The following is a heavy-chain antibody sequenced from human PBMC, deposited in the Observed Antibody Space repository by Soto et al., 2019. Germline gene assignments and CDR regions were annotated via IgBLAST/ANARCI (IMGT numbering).Heavy chain of an antibody. D-gene: IGHD3-16*01. Sequence: QVQLVEAGGGVVQPGTSLRLSCVGSGFTFRSFVIHWVRQAPGKGLEWVALTSYDGSNKYYDDSVKGRFTISRDNSRNTVDLQMDSLRLEGTALYYCARWGTRGGLDVWGQGTLVSVSS. CDR2: TSYDGSNK. CDR1: GFTFRSFV. CDR3: ARWGTRGGLDV. J-gene: IGHJ4*02. V-gene: IGHV3-30*05.